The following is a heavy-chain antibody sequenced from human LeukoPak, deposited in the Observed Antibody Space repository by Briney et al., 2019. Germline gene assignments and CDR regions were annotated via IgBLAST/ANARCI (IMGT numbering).Heavy chain of an antibody. D-gene: IGHD5-24*01. CDR3: ARDLREDAFDI. CDR1: GGSISSGDYY. Sequence: SQTPSLTCTVSGGSISSGDYYWSWIRQPPGKGLEWIGYIYYSGSTYYNPSLKSRVTISVDTSKNQFSLKLSSVTAADTAVYYCARDLREDAFDIWGQGTMVTVSS. J-gene: IGHJ3*02. CDR2: IYYSGST. V-gene: IGHV4-30-4*08.